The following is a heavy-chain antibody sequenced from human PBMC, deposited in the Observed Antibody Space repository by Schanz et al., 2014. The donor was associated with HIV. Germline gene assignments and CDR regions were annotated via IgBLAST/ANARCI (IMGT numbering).Heavy chain of an antibody. J-gene: IGHJ3*01. V-gene: IGHV1-69*01. D-gene: IGHD4-17*01. CDR3: ARGERTVHDAFDV. CDR1: GGTFSSYA. CDR2: IIPIFGTT. Sequence: QVPLVQSGAEVKKPGSSVKVSCKASGGTFSSYAISWVRQAPGQGLEWMGGIIPIFGTTNYAQKFQGRVTITADESTSTAYMELRSLTSDDTAVYYCARGERTVHDAFDVWGPGTAVTVSS.